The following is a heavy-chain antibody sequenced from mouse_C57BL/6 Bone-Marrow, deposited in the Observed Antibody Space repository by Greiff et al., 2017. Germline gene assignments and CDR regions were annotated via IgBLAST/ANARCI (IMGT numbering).Heavy chain of an antibody. Sequence: QVQLKESGAELVRPGTSVKVSCKASGYAFTNYLIEWVKQRPGQGLEWIGVINPGSGGTNYNEKFKGKATLTADKSSSPAYMQLSSLTSADTAVYFCAREMYYYGSSYAQYYAMDYWGQGTSVTVSS. D-gene: IGHD1-1*01. CDR2: INPGSGGT. J-gene: IGHJ4*01. V-gene: IGHV1-54*01. CDR3: AREMYYYGSSYAQYYAMDY. CDR1: GYAFTNYL.